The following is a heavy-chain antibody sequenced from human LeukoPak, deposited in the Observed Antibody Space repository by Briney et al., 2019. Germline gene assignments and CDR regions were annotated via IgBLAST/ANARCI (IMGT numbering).Heavy chain of an antibody. CDR3: ARDRVGSGWPRPFYFEI. CDR2: INTNNGAT. D-gene: IGHD6-19*01. V-gene: IGHV1-2*02. CDR1: GYTFTGYY. Sequence: ASVTVSCMPSGYTFTGYYLHWVRQAPGQVFEWMGWINTNNGATNYAQKFQGRVTLSRDTSINTAYVELSSLKSDDTAVYYCARDRVGSGWPRPFYFEIWGLGTLVTVSS. J-gene: IGHJ4*02.